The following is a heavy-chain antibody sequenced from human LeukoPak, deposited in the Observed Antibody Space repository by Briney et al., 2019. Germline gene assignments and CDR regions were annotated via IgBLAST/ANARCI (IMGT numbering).Heavy chain of an antibody. CDR2: INPNSGGT. J-gene: IGHJ4*02. V-gene: IGHV1-2*02. D-gene: IGHD5-18*01. CDR1: GYTFTGYY. CDR3: ARVYRSGSIYGQGYFDN. Sequence: GASVKVSCKASGYTFTGYYMHWVRQAPGQGLEWMGWINPNSGGTNYAQKFQGRVTMTGDTSISTAYMELSRLRSDDTAVYYCARVYRSGSIYGQGYFDNWGQGTLVTVSS.